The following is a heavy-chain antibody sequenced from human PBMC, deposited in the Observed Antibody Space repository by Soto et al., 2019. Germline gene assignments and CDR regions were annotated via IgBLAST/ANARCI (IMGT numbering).Heavy chain of an antibody. CDR2: ISGSGGST. J-gene: IGHJ5*02. V-gene: IGHV3-23*01. D-gene: IGHD6-13*01. CDR3: AKDSTTPFPGYSSSWYLFRPHQNWFDP. Sequence: GGSLRLSCAASGFTFSSYAMSWVRQAPGKGLEWVSAISGSGGSTYYADSVKGRFTISRDNSKNTLYLQMNSLRAEDTAVYYCAKDSTTPFPGYSSSWYLFRPHQNWFDPWGQGTLVTVSS. CDR1: GFTFSSYA.